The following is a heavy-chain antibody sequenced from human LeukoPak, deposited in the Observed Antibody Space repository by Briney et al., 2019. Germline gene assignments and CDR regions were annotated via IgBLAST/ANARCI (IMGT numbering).Heavy chain of an antibody. CDR2: IYYSGST. V-gene: IGHV4-39*01. CDR1: GGSISSSSYY. CDR3: ARTPIYDILTGPDY. J-gene: IGHJ4*02. D-gene: IGHD3-9*01. Sequence: KPSETLSLTCTVSGGSISSSSYYWGWIRQPPGKGLEWIGSIYYSGSTYYNPSLKSRVTISVDTSKNQFSLKLSSVTAADTAVYYCARTPIYDILTGPDYWGQGTLVTVSS.